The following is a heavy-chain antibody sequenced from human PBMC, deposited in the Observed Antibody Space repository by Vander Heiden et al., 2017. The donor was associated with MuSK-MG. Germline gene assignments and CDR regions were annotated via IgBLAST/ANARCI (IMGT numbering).Heavy chain of an antibody. Sequence: EVQLVQSGAEVKKPGESLRISCKGSGYRFTSHWISWVRQMPGKGLEWMGRIDPSDSYTNYSPSFQGHVTISADKSISTAYLQWSSLKASDTAMYYCARLSCGYSSGWYGPDVDYWGQGTLVTVSS. D-gene: IGHD6-19*01. CDR1: GYRFTSHW. V-gene: IGHV5-10-1*03. CDR3: ARLSCGYSSGWYGPDVDY. CDR2: IDPSDSYT. J-gene: IGHJ4*02.